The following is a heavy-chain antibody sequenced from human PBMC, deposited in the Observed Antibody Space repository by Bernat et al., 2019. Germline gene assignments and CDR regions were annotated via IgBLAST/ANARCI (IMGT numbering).Heavy chain of an antibody. Sequence: QVQLVQSGAEVKKPGASVKVSCKASGYTFTAYYMHWVRQAPGQGLEWMGWINPNSGGTNYAQKFQGWVTMTRDTSISTAYMELSRLRSDDTAVYYCARDRGGDYIWGSYRSGYFDLWGRGTLVTVSS. V-gene: IGHV1-2*04. J-gene: IGHJ2*01. CDR2: INPNSGGT. CDR1: GYTFTAYY. D-gene: IGHD3-16*02. CDR3: ARDRGGDYIWGSYRSGYFDL.